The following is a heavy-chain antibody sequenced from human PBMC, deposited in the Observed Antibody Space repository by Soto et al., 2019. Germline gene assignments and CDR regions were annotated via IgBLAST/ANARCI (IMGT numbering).Heavy chain of an antibody. V-gene: IGHV3-30*04. Sequence: QVQLVESGGDVVQPGRSLRLSCAASGFTFSFYAMHWVRQAPGKGLEWVAVISYNGRNKHYVDSVKGRFTISRDNFQDTLYLQKGRLRPDDTAVYYCARQAKIGDRSQFYFDSWGQGTLVTVSS. CDR2: ISYNGRNK. CDR3: ARQAKIGDRSQFYFDS. CDR1: GFTFSFYA. J-gene: IGHJ4*02. D-gene: IGHD3-16*01.